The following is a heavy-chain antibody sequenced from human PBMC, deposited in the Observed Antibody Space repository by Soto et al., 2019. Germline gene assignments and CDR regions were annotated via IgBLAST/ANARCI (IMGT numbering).Heavy chain of an antibody. CDR2: FSYSRRST. Sequence: GGSIRLSCSASGIPFTRYAMSWGSRAPEKGREVSAGFSYSRRSTDYADSGKGGFIISRYNANNTVYLQMNRLTAADTARYYCAKSRIAAGKYLLDIWGQGALVTVS. CDR3: AKSRIAAGKYLLDI. CDR1: GIPFTRYA. J-gene: IGHJ4*02. D-gene: IGHD6-13*01. V-gene: IGHV3-23*01.